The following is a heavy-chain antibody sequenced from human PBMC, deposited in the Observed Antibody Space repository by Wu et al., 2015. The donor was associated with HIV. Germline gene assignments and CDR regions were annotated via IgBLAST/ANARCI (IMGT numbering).Heavy chain of an antibody. D-gene: IGHD1-14*01. CDR2: IVPLFDAP. V-gene: IGHV1-69*13. Sequence: QAQLVQFGTEVKKPGASVKVSCKASGYTFTSYDINWVRQATGQGLEWMGWIVPLFDAPNYAQRFHDRLTITADGSTTTAYMELSNLRSEDTAVYFCTRSRFAGSSDTWYSFDKWGQGTRGHRLL. J-gene: IGHJ4*02. CDR1: GYTFTSYD. CDR3: TRSRFAGSSDTWYSFDK.